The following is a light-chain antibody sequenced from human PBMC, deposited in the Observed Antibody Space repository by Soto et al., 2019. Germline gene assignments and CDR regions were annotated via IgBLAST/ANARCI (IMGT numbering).Light chain of an antibody. Sequence: QSVLTQPRSVSGSPGQSVTISCTGTSSDVGSYKYVSWYQQYPGKAPKLMIFDVTKRPSGVPDRFSGSKSGNTASLAISGLQAEDEADYYCCSFAGSYTLLFGGGTKVTVL. CDR3: CSFAGSYTLL. J-gene: IGLJ3*02. V-gene: IGLV2-11*01. CDR1: SSDVGSYKY. CDR2: DVT.